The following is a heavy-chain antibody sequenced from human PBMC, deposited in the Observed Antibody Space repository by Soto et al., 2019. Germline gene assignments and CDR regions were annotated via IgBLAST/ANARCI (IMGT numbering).Heavy chain of an antibody. CDR3: ARESRITIFGVVIQKVWFDP. V-gene: IGHV3-30-3*01. J-gene: IGHJ5*02. Sequence: GGSLRLSCAASGFTFSSYAMHWVRQAPGKGLEWVAVISYDGSNKYYADSVKGRFTISRDNSKNTLYLQMNSLRAEDTAVYYCARESRITIFGVVIQKVWFDPWGQGTLVTVSS. CDR2: ISYDGSNK. CDR1: GFTFSSYA. D-gene: IGHD3-3*01.